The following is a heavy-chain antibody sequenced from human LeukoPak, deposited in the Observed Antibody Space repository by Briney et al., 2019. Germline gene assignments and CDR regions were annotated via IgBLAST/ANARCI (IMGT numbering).Heavy chain of an antibody. CDR2: IYYSGST. J-gene: IGHJ4*02. CDR3: ARRISEYYYDSSGYWYFDY. V-gene: IGHV4-59*01. CDR1: GGSISSYY. Sequence: SETLSLTCTVSGGSISSYYWSWIRQPPGKGLEWIGYIYYSGSTNYNPSLKSRATISVDTSKNQFSLKLSSVTAADTAVYYCARRISEYYYDSSGYWYFDYWGQGTLVTVSS. D-gene: IGHD3-22*01.